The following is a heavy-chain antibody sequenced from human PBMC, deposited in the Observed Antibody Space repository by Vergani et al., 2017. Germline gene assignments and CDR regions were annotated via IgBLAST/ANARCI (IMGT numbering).Heavy chain of an antibody. CDR1: GFTFSSYG. V-gene: IGHV3-33*01. CDR3: AREGYSSGDPFEVSEVDY. J-gene: IGHJ4*02. D-gene: IGHD6-19*01. CDR2: IWYDGSNK. Sequence: VQLLESGGGLVQPGGSLRLSCAASGFTFSSYGMHWVRQAPGKGLEWVAVIWYDGSNKYYADSVKGRFTISRDNSKNTLYLQMNSLRAEDTAVYYCAREGYSSGDPFEVSEVDYWGQGTLVTVSS.